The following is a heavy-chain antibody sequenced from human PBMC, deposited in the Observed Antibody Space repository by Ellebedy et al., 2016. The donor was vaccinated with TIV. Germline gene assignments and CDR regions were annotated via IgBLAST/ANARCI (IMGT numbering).Heavy chain of an antibody. CDR3: ARASSGAYVFHFDY. Sequence: GGSLRLXXAASGFTFSSYWMSWVRQAPGKGLEWVTSMKHDGSESYYVDSVKGRFTISRDNAKNSLYLQMNSLRAEDTAVYYCARASSGAYVFHFDYWGQGTLVTVPS. J-gene: IGHJ4*02. V-gene: IGHV3-7*01. CDR2: MKHDGSES. D-gene: IGHD6-19*01. CDR1: GFTFSSYW.